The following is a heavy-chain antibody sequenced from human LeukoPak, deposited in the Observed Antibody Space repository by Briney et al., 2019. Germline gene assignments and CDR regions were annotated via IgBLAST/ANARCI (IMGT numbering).Heavy chain of an antibody. V-gene: IGHV4-38-2*02. D-gene: IGHD1-26*01. J-gene: IGHJ6*03. CDR3: ARVPSGSSPSPTNYYMDV. Sequence: PSETLSLTCTVSGYSISSGYYWGWIRQPPGKGLEWIGSIYHSGSTYYNPSLKSRVTISVDTSKNQFSLQLNSVTPEDTAVYYCARVPSGSSPSPTNYYMDVWGKGTTVTVSS. CDR1: GYSISSGYY. CDR2: IYHSGST.